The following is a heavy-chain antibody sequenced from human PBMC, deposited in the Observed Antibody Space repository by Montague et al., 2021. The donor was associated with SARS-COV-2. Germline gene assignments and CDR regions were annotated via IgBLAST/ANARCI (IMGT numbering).Heavy chain of an antibody. Sequence: ETLSLTCTFSGGSISSSSYYWGWIRQPPGKGLEWIGSIYYSGSTYYNPSLRSRVTISVDTSKNQFSLKLSSVTAADTAVYYCAREGGWLSRGSYYFDYWGQGTLVTVSS. D-gene: IGHD3-22*01. V-gene: IGHV4-39*07. CDR1: GGSISSSSYY. CDR2: IYYSGST. CDR3: AREGGWLSRGSYYFDY. J-gene: IGHJ4*02.